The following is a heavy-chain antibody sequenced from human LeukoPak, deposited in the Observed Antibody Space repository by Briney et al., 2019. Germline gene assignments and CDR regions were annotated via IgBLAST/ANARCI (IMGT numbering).Heavy chain of an antibody. V-gene: IGHV3-74*01. CDR1: GFTFSSYW. CDR3: ARDSTPYYDSSGYYLDY. Sequence: PGGSLRLSCAASGFTFSSYWMHWVRQAPGKGLVWVSRINVDGRTTSYVDSVKGRFTISRDNAKNTLYLQMNSLRAEDTAVYYCARDSTPYYDSSGYYLDYWGQGALVTVS. CDR2: INVDGRTT. D-gene: IGHD3-22*01. J-gene: IGHJ4*02.